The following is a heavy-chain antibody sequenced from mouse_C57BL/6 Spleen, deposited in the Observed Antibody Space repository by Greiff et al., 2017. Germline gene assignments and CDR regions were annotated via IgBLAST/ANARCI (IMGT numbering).Heavy chain of an antibody. D-gene: IGHD1-1*01. Sequence: QVHVKQPGAELVRPGSSVKLSCKASGYTFTSYWLDWVKQRPGQGLVWIGNIYPSDSETHYNQKFKDKATLTVDKSSSTAYMQLSSLTSEDSAVYYCARHYGSSSWFAYWGQGTLVTVSA. CDR1: GYTFTSYW. CDR3: ARHYGSSSWFAY. J-gene: IGHJ3*01. V-gene: IGHV1-61*01. CDR2: IYPSDSET.